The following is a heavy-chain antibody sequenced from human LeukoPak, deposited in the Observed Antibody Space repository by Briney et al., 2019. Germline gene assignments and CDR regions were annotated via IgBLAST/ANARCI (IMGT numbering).Heavy chain of an antibody. CDR2: ISGSGGST. V-gene: IGHV3-23*01. CDR1: GFTFSSYA. Sequence: PGGSLRLSCVASGFTFSSYAMSWVRQAPGKGLEWVSAISGSGGSTYYADSVKGRFTISRDNSKNTLYLQMNTLRAEDTAVYYCAKYLGQWLVYFDYWGQGTLVTVSS. J-gene: IGHJ4*02. D-gene: IGHD6-19*01. CDR3: AKYLGQWLVYFDY.